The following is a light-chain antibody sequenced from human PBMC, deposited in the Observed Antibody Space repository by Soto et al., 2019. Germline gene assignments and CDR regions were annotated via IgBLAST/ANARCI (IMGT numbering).Light chain of an antibody. CDR1: QSVLYSSNNKNY. CDR3: QQYYSAPPT. Sequence: DIVMTQSPDSLAVSLGERATINCKSSQSVLYSSNNKNYLAWYQQKPGQPPNLLIYWASTRGSGVPDRFSGSGSGTDFTLTISSLQAEDVAVYYCQQYYSAPPTFGQGTKLEIK. CDR2: WAS. J-gene: IGKJ2*01. V-gene: IGKV4-1*01.